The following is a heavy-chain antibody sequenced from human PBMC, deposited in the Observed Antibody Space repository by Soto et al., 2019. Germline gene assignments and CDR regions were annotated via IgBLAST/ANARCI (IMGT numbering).Heavy chain of an antibody. V-gene: IGHV3-21*01. CDR2: ISSSSSYI. J-gene: IGHJ6*03. CDR1: GFTFSSYS. CDR3: AREAFENYYYMDV. Sequence: GGSLRLSCAASGFTFSSYSMNWVRQAPGKGLEWVSSISSSSSYIYYADSVKGRFTISRDNAKNSLYLQMNSLRAEDTAVYYCAREAFENYYYMDVWGKGTTVTVSS.